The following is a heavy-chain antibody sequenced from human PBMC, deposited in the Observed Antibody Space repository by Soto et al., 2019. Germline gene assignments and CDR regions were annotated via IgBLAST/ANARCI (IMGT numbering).Heavy chain of an antibody. V-gene: IGHV4-59*01. CDR3: AREGNPGRWLQPLDY. Sequence: SETLSLTCPFSGYSISSYSWSWIRQPPGKGLEWIGNIHYNGNTKYNPSLKSRVTMSVDTSKNQFSLKLISVTAADTAVYYCAREGNPGRWLQPLDYWGQGTLVTVSS. CDR1: GYSISSYS. J-gene: IGHJ4*02. CDR2: IHYNGNT. D-gene: IGHD5-12*01.